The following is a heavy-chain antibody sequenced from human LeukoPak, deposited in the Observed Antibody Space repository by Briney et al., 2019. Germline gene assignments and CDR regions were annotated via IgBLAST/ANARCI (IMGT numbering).Heavy chain of an antibody. CDR1: GFSISDHY. D-gene: IGHD3-10*01. V-gene: IGHV3-11*01. CDR2: VTSSGSST. J-gene: IGHJ4*02. CDR3: TRERRGSYYAFES. Sequence: GGSLRLSCAASGFSISDHYMSWIRQSPGKGLEWISYVTSSGSSTKYADSVKGRFTISRGNAKNSVALQMNSLGAEDTAVYYCTRERRGSYYAFESWGQGTLVTVSS.